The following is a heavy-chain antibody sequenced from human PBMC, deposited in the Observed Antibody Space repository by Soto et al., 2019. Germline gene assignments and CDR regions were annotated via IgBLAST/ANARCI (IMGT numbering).Heavy chain of an antibody. J-gene: IGHJ6*03. CDR3: ARAEAIFGVVHMDG. D-gene: IGHD3-3*01. Sequence: SVKVSCKASGGTFSSYTISWVRQAPGQGLEWMGRIIPILGIANYAQKFQGRVTITADKSTSTAYMELSSLRSEDTAVYYCARAEAIFGVVHMDGWGKGNTVTVSS. CDR1: GGTFSSYT. V-gene: IGHV1-69*02. CDR2: IIPILGIA.